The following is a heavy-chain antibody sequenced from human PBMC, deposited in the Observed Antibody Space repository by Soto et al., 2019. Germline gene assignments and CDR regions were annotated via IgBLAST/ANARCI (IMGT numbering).Heavy chain of an antibody. Sequence: QVHLVQSGGAVKKPGASVIVSCKTSGYNLSTYTINWVRQAPGHGLEWIGWISAKNGNTDYPRKFQGRVTVTMDTSTTTYDMEVRNRRSGDTAVYSCASGYCDHFCHFWGQGPLVTFSS. V-gene: IGHV1-18*04. CDR1: GYNLSTYT. CDR3: ASGYCDHFCHF. J-gene: IGHJ4*02. D-gene: IGHD3-22*01. CDR2: ISAKNGNT.